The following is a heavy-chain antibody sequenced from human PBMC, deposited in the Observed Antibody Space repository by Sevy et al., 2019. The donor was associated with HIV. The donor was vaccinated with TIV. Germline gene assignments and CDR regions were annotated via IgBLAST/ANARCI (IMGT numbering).Heavy chain of an antibody. CDR1: GFTFSSYA. CDR3: ARESSSSGPDYYYYGMDV. D-gene: IGHD6-6*01. J-gene: IGHJ6*02. CDR2: MSYDGSNK. V-gene: IGHV3-30-3*01. Sequence: GGYLRLYCVASGFTFSSYAMHWVRQAPGKGLACVAVMSYDGSNKYYADSVKGRFTMSRDNSKNTLYLQMNSLRAEDTAVYYCARESSSSGPDYYYYGMDVWGQGTTVTVSS.